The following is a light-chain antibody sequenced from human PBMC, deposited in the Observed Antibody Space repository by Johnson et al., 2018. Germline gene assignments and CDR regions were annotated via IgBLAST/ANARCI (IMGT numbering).Light chain of an antibody. Sequence: QSVLTQPPSVSAAPGQKVTISCSGSSSNIGNNYVSWYQQLPGTAPKLLIYENNKRPSGIPDRFPGSKSGTSATLGITGLQTGDEAYYYCGTWDSSLSSGNVFGTGTKVTVL. CDR2: ENN. V-gene: IGLV1-51*02. CDR3: GTWDSSLSSGNV. CDR1: SSNIGNNY. J-gene: IGLJ1*01.